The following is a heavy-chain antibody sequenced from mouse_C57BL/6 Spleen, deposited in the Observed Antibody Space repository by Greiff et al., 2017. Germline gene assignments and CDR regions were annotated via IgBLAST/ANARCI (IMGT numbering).Heavy chain of an antibody. J-gene: IGHJ2*01. Sequence: DVHLVESGGGLVKPGGSLKLSCAASGFTFSSYGMSWVRQTPDKRLEWVATLSSGGSYTYYPDSVKGRFTISRDNAKNTLYLQMSSLKSEDTAMYYCARLGREDYFDYWGQGTTLTVSS. CDR3: ARLGREDYFDY. CDR1: GFTFSSYG. CDR2: LSSGGSYT. V-gene: IGHV5-6*01. D-gene: IGHD4-1*01.